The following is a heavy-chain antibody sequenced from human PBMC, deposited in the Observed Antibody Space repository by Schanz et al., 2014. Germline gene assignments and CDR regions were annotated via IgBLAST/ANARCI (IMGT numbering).Heavy chain of an antibody. CDR2: IIPILGME. V-gene: IGHV1-69*04. Sequence: QVQLVQSGAEVKKPGSSVKVSCKASGGTFSIYAFSWVRQAPGQGLEWMGKIIPILGMENYAQKFQGRVTITADISTSTAYMDLSSLRSDDTAVYYCARDIQYHYDTSGPVGAFDIWGQGTVVTVSS. J-gene: IGHJ3*02. CDR1: GGTFSIYA. CDR3: ARDIQYHYDTSGPVGAFDI. D-gene: IGHD3-22*01.